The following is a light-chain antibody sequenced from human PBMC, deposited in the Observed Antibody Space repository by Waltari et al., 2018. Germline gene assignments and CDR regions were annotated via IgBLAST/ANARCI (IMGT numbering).Light chain of an antibody. J-gene: IGKJ1*01. Sequence: DIVMTQSPDSLAVSLGERATINCKSSQSVLYSSNNKNFLAWYQQKPRQPTRLLSYWASTRESGVPDRFSGSGSGTNFTLTINSLQAEDVAVYYCQQYYTILRTFGQGTKVEIK. CDR2: WAS. V-gene: IGKV4-1*01. CDR1: QSVLYSSNNKNF. CDR3: QQYYTILRT.